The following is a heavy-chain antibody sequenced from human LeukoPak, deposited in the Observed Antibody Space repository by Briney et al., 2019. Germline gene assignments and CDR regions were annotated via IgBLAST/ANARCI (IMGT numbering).Heavy chain of an antibody. Sequence: SLKVSCKASGGTFSSYAISWVRQAPRQGLEWMGRIIPIFGIANYAQKFQGRVTITADKSTSTAYMELSSLRSEDTAVYYCARDQKVRYGMDVWGQGTTVTVSS. D-gene: IGHD3-10*01. CDR1: GGTFSSYA. V-gene: IGHV1-69*04. J-gene: IGHJ6*02. CDR2: IIPIFGIA. CDR3: ARDQKVRYGMDV.